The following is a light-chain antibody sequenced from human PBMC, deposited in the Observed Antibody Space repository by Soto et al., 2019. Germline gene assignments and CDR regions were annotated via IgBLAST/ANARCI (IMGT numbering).Light chain of an antibody. V-gene: IGKV3-20*01. Sequence: EIVLTQSPGTLSLSPGERATLSCRAGQSSSKYLAWYQQKPGQAPRVLIYGTSSRATGIPDSFSGSGSGTDFTLTISRLEPEDFAVYYCQQYGNLPWTFGQGTKVEIK. CDR1: QSSSKY. J-gene: IGKJ1*01. CDR2: GTS. CDR3: QQYGNLPWT.